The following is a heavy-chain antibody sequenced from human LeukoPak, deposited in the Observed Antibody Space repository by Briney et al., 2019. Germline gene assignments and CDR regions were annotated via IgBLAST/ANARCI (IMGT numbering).Heavy chain of an antibody. CDR1: GGSISTSAYY. Sequence: SETLSLTCIVSGGSISTSAYYWGWIRQPPGEGLQWIGSIYYSGSTYYNPSLKSRVTISVDTSRNQFSLKLSSVTAADTAVYYCARGGSRLTTAGDLDYWGQGTLVTVSS. J-gene: IGHJ4*02. D-gene: IGHD3-16*01. CDR2: IYYSGST. V-gene: IGHV4-39*01. CDR3: ARGGSRLTTAGDLDY.